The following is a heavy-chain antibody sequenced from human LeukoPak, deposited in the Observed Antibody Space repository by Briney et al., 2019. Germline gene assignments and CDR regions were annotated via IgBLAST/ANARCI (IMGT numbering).Heavy chain of an antibody. CDR3: VRRDNTGWNYFDY. J-gene: IGHJ4*02. Sequence: SETLSLTCTVSGGSINSHYWSWIRQPPGKGLECIGDIYYSGSTKYNPSLKSRVTISVDTSKNHLSLKLSSVLAADTAIYYCVRRDNTGWNYFDYWGQGILVTVPS. CDR1: GGSINSHY. CDR2: IYYSGST. D-gene: IGHD6-19*01. V-gene: IGHV4-59*08.